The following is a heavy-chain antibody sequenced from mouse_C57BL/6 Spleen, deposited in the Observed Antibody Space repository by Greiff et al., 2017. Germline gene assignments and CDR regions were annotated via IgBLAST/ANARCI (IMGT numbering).Heavy chain of an antibody. V-gene: IGHV1-22*01. CDR1: GYTFTDYN. J-gene: IGHJ3*01. Sequence: EVKLVQSGPELVKPGASVKMSCKASGYTFTDYNMHWVKQSHGKSLEWIGYINPNNGGTSYNQKFKGKATLTVNKSSSTAYMELRSLTSEDSAVYYCARWNYYGSGAYWGQGTLVTVSA. D-gene: IGHD1-1*01. CDR2: INPNNGGT. CDR3: ARWNYYGSGAY.